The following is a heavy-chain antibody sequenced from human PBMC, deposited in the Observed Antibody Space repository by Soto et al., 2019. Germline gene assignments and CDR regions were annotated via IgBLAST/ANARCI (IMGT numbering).Heavy chain of an antibody. CDR2: INHSGST. Sequence: QVQLQQWGAGLLKPSETLSLTCAVYGGSFSGYYWSWIRQPPGKGLEWIGEINHSGSTNYNSSLKSRVTISVDTSKNQFSLKLSSVTAADTAVYYCARKYSSGWYHFDYWGQGTLVTVSS. CDR1: GGSFSGYY. D-gene: IGHD6-19*01. J-gene: IGHJ4*02. CDR3: ARKYSSGWYHFDY. V-gene: IGHV4-34*01.